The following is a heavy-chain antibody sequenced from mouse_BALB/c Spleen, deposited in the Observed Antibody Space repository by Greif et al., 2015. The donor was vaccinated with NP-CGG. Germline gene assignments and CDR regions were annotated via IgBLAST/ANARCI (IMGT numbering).Heavy chain of an antibody. J-gene: IGHJ3*01. V-gene: IGHV1S135*01. D-gene: IGHD2-10*01. CDR3: ARSGEAYYGNYEGWFAY. CDR2: IDPFNGGT. Sequence: QLQESGPELMKPGASVKISCKASGYSFTSYYMHWVKQSHGKSLEWIGYIDPFNGGTSYNQKFKGKATLTVDKSSSTAYMHLSSLTSEDSAVYDCARSGEAYYGNYEGWFAYWGQGTLVTVSA. CDR1: GYSFTSYY.